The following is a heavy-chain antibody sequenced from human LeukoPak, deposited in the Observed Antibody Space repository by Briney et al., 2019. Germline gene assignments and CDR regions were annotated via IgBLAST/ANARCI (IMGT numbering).Heavy chain of an antibody. CDR1: GGSISSYY. CDR2: IYYSGST. D-gene: IGHD3-10*01. J-gene: IGHJ4*02. V-gene: IGHV4-59*01. Sequence: SETLSLTCTVSGGSISSYYWSWIRQPPGKGLEWIGYIYYSGSTKYNPSLKSRVTKSVDTSRNQFSLKLSSVTAADTAVYYCARFGDMFDYWGQGTLVTVSS. CDR3: ARFGDMFDY.